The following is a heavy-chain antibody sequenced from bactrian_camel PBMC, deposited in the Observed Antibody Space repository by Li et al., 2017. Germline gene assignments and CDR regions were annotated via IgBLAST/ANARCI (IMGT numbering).Heavy chain of an antibody. Sequence: HVQLVESGGGQAQAGESLRLSCAASGDASESSCFVWFRRRPGKGPERVATVYSDSGDTYYHDSSVKGRFTVSQDSAKNTVYLQMNSLKPEDTAIYYCTKDRSYGTRNWVQSTRGQGTQVTVS. D-gene: IGHD3*01. CDR2: VYSDSGDT. V-gene: IGHV3S6*01. CDR3: TKDRSYGTRNWVQST. CDR1: GDASESSC. J-gene: IGHJ4*01.